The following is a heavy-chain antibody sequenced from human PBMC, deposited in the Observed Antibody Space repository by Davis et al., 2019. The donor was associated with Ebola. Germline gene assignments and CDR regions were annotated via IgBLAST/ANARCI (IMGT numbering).Heavy chain of an antibody. Sequence: GESLKISCTASGFTFGDYAMSWVRQAPGKGLEWVGFIRSKAYGGTTEYAASVKGRFTISRDDSKSIAYLQMNSLKTEDTAVYYCTRPNRIQLWLPTHDYWGQGTLVTVSS. D-gene: IGHD5-18*01. CDR1: GFTFGDYA. V-gene: IGHV3-49*04. J-gene: IGHJ4*02. CDR2: IRSKAYGGTT. CDR3: TRPNRIQLWLPTHDY.